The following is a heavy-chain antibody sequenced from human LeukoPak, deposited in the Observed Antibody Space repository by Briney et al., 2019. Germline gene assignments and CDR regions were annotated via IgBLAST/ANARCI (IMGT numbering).Heavy chain of an antibody. D-gene: IGHD3-3*02. CDR2: IWYDGSNK. CDR3: ARDLAVRVFDY. Sequence: PGGSLRLSCTASGFTFSSYGMHWVRQAPGKGLEWVAVIWYDGSNKYYADSVKDRFTISRDNAKNSLYLQMNSLRAEDTAVYYCARDLAVRVFDYWGQGTLVTVSS. V-gene: IGHV3-33*01. J-gene: IGHJ4*02. CDR1: GFTFSSYG.